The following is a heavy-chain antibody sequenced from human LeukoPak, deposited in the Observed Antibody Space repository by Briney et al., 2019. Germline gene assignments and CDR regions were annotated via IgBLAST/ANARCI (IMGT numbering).Heavy chain of an antibody. D-gene: IGHD3-22*01. CDR1: GYTFTGYY. CDR3: ARDSFPSYYDSSGYSDY. V-gene: IGHV1-2*02. J-gene: IGHJ4*02. CDR2: INPNSGGT. Sequence: ASVKVSCKASGYTFTGYYMHWVRQAPGQGLEWMGWINPNSGGTNYAQKFQGRVTMTRDTSISTAYMELSRLRPDDTAVYYCARDSFPSYYDSSGYSDYWGQGTLVTVSS.